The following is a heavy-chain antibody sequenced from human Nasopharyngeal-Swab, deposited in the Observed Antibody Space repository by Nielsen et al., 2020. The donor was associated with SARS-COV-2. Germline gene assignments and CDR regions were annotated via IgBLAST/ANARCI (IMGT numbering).Heavy chain of an antibody. D-gene: IGHD6-13*01. CDR2: ISSSGSTI. J-gene: IGHJ4*02. CDR3: ARGPGSWYSLDY. Sequence: GESLKISCAASGFTFSDYYMSWIRQAPGKGLEWVSYISSSGSTIYYADSVKGRFTISRDNAKNSLYLQMNSLRAEDTAVYYCARGPGSWYSLDYWGQGTLVTVSS. CDR1: GFTFSDYY. V-gene: IGHV3-11*01.